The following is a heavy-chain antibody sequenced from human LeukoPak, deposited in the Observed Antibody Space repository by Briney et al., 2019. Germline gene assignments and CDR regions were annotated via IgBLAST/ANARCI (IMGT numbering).Heavy chain of an antibody. Sequence: GASVKVSCKASGYTFTSYGISWVRQAPGQGLEWMGWISAYNGNTNYAQKLQGRVTMTTDTSTSTAYMELRSLRSDDTVVYYCARDHYYGSGSYRFDYWGQGTLVTVSS. CDR1: GYTFTSYG. V-gene: IGHV1-18*04. CDR3: ARDHYYGSGSYRFDY. CDR2: ISAYNGNT. D-gene: IGHD3-10*01. J-gene: IGHJ4*02.